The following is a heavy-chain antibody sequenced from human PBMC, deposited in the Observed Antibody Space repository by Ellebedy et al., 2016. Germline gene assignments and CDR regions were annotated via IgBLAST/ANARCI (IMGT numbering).Heavy chain of an antibody. V-gene: IGHV1-18*01. CDR3: ASWVWFGELYPPTPDY. Sequence: ASVKVSXKASSYTFTSYGISWVRQAPGQGLEWMGWISAYNGNTNYAQKLQGRVTMTTDTSTSTAYMELRSLRSDDTAVYYCASWVWFGELYPPTPDYWGQGTLVTVSS. CDR1: SYTFTSYG. J-gene: IGHJ4*02. D-gene: IGHD3-10*01. CDR2: ISAYNGNT.